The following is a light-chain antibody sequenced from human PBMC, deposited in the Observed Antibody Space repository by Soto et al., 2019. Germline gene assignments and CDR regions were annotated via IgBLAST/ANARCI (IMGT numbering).Light chain of an antibody. CDR2: ANT. J-gene: IGLJ2*01. CDR3: QSYDNSLSASV. CDR1: SSNIRAGYD. V-gene: IGLV1-40*01. Sequence: QPVLTQPPSVSGAPGQRITISCTGSSSNIRAGYDVHWYQQLPGTAPKLLIYANTNRPSGVPGRFSGSKSGASASLAITGLQAEDEADYYCQSYDNSLSASVFGGGTKLTVL.